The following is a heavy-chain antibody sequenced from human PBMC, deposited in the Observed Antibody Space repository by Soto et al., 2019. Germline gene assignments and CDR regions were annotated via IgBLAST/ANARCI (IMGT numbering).Heavy chain of an antibody. J-gene: IGHJ4*02. V-gene: IGHV4-39*02. CDR1: GGSITYNSYY. CDR2: IFYTGTT. Sequence: PSETLSLTCSVSGGSITYNSYYWGWIRQPPGKGLEWVGGIFYTGTTYYNPSLKDRVSISVDTSKNSFSLNMTSVTAADTAVYFCARLVVVSPVANGWGQGALVTVSS. CDR3: ARLVVVSPVANG. D-gene: IGHD2-21*01.